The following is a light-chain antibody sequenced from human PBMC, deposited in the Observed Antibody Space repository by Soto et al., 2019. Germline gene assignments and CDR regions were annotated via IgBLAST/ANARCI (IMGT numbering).Light chain of an antibody. Sequence: QSALTQPRSVSGSPGQSVTISCTGTSSDVGGYNYVSWYQQHPSKAPKLMIYDVSKRPSGVPHRFSGSKSGNTASLTISGLQAEDEADYYCCSYAGSYTWVFGGGTKVTVL. CDR3: CSYAGSYTWV. V-gene: IGLV2-11*01. CDR2: DVS. CDR1: SSDVGGYNY. J-gene: IGLJ3*02.